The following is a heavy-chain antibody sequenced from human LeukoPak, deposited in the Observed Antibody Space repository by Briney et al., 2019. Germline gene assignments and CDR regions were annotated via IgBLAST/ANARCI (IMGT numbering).Heavy chain of an antibody. Sequence: KSSETLSLTCVVSGDSISNYYWSWIRQPPGKGLEWIGYISHSGSTPYNPSLKSRVTISVDTSENEFSLRLSSATTADTAVYYCARGWGSSRYYFDYWGQGTLVTVST. CDR1: GDSISNYY. D-gene: IGHD6-13*01. CDR2: ISHSGST. CDR3: ARGWGSSRYYFDY. J-gene: IGHJ4*02. V-gene: IGHV4-59*01.